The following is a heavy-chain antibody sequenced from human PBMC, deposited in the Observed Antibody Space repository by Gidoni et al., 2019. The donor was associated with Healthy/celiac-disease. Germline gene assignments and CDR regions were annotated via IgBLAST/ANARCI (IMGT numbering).Heavy chain of an antibody. D-gene: IGHD4-17*01. CDR2: IFSNDEK. CDR1: GFSLSNARMG. CDR3: ARMFQSDYGDPRRPFDI. J-gene: IGHJ3*02. Sequence: QVTLKESGPVLVKPTETLPLTCTISGFSLSNARMGVSWIRQPPGKALEWLAHIFSNDEKSYSTSLKSRLTISKDTSKSQVVLTMTNMDPVDTATYYCARMFQSDYGDPRRPFDIWGQGTMVTVSS. V-gene: IGHV2-26*03.